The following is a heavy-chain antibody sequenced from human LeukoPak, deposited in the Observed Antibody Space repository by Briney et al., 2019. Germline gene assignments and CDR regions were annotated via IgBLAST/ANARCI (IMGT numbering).Heavy chain of an antibody. CDR2: INPNSGGT. Sequence: GASVKVSCKASGYTFTGYYMHWVRQAPGQGLKWMGWINPNSGGTNYAQKFQGRVTMTRDTSISTAYMELSRLRSVDTAVYYCARDSTTYTSGWPSRYGMDVWGQGTTVTVSS. D-gene: IGHD6-19*01. J-gene: IGHJ6*02. CDR1: GYTFTGYY. V-gene: IGHV1-2*02. CDR3: ARDSTTYTSGWPSRYGMDV.